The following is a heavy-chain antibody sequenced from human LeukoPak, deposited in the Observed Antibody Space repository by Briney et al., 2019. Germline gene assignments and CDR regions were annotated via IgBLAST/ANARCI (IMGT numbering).Heavy chain of an antibody. CDR2: SSDKRNSYTT. Sequence: AGTLTFSSAASAFTISGFALNWLPQAQGLGLEWFCRSSDKRNSYTTEYAASVKGRFTITRDDSANALYLQMNSLKTEDTGVYYCARAGTVTTGYQYAMDVWGQGTMVTVSS. V-gene: IGHV3-72*01. J-gene: IGHJ6*02. D-gene: IGHD2-2*01. CDR1: AFTISGFA. CDR3: ARAGTVTTGYQYAMDV.